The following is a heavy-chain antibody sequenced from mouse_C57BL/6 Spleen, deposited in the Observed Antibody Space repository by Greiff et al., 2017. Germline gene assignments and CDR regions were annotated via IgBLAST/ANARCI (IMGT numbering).Heavy chain of an antibody. CDR2: IDPSDSYT. V-gene: IGHV1-69*01. D-gene: IGHD1-1*01. CDR1: GYTFTSYW. CDR3: ARRYYGSHYFDY. J-gene: IGHJ2*01. Sequence: VQLQQPGAELVMPGASVKLSCKASGYTFTSYWMHWVKQRPGQGLEWIGEIDPSDSYTNYNQKFKGKSTLTVDKSSSTAYMQLSSLTSEDSAVYYCARRYYGSHYFDYWGQGTTLTVSS.